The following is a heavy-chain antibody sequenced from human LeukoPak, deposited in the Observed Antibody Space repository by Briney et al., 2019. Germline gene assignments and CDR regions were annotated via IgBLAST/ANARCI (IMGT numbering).Heavy chain of an antibody. J-gene: IGHJ3*02. V-gene: IGHV3-23*01. Sequence: QTGGSLRLSCAASGFTFSSYAMSWVRQAPGKGLEWVSAISGSGGSTYYADSVKGRFTISRDNSKNTLYLQMNSLRIEDTAVYYCAREVTTMTDAFDIWGHGTMVTVSS. CDR3: AREVTTMTDAFDI. CDR2: ISGSGGST. CDR1: GFTFSSYA. D-gene: IGHD4-11*01.